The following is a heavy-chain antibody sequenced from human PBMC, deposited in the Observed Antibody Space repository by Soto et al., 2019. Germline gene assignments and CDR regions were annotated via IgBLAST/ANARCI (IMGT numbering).Heavy chain of an antibody. V-gene: IGHV3-9*01. CDR1: GFTFDENA. Sequence: EVQLVESGGGSVQPGRSLRLSCGVSGFTFDENAMHWVRQVPGKGLEWVSGISWDGGITVYADSVKGRFTISRDNAKNSLYLQLNSLRAADTALYFCAKDIDRGYGYTPFDQWGQGTLVSVSS. J-gene: IGHJ4*02. CDR3: AKDIDRGYGYTPFDQ. D-gene: IGHD2-2*02. CDR2: ISWDGGIT.